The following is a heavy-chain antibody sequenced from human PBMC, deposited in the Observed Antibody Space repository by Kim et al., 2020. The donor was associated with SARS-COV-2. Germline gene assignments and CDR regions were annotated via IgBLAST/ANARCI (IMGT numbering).Heavy chain of an antibody. D-gene: IGHD3-3*01. CDR3: ARDFTSFGVVIPFFDY. V-gene: IGHV1-2*02. J-gene: IGHJ4*02. Sequence: KVQGRVTVTRDTSIRTAYMELSRLRSDDTAVYYCARDFTSFGVVIPFFDYWGQGTLVTVSS.